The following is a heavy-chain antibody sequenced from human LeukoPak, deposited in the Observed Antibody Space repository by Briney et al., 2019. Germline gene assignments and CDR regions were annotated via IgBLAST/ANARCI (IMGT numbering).Heavy chain of an antibody. CDR3: ARLARGYSYGYGYYYYMDV. V-gene: IGHV1-8*01. D-gene: IGHD5-18*01. CDR2: MNPNSGST. Sequence: ASVKVSCKASGYTFTSYDINWVRQATGQGLEWMGWMNPNSGSTGYAQKFQGRVTMTRNTSISTAYMELSSLRSEDTAVYYCARLARGYSYGYGYYYYMDVWGKGTTVTISS. J-gene: IGHJ6*03. CDR1: GYTFTSYD.